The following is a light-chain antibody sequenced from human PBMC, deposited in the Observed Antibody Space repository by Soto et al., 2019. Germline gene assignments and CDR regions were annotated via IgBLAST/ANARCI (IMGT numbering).Light chain of an antibody. CDR1: SSDVGGYNY. V-gene: IGLV2-14*01. Sequence: QSALTQPAAGSGSPGQSITLSCTGTSSDVGGYNYVSWYQQHPGKAPKLMIYEVSNRPSGVSNRFSGSKSGNTASLTISGLQAEDEADYYCNSYASSGTLGFGTGTKVTVL. CDR3: NSYASSGTLG. J-gene: IGLJ1*01. CDR2: EVS.